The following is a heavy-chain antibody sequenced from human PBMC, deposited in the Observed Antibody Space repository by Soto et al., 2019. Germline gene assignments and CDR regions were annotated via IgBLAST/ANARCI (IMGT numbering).Heavy chain of an antibody. CDR2: INAGNGNT. CDR1: GYTFTSYA. Sequence: GASVKVSCKASGYTFTSYAMHWVRQAPGQRLEWMGWINAGNGNTKYSQKFQGRVTITRDTSASTAYMELSSLRSEDTAVYYCARDRGTAVAGFYWYFDLWGRGTLVTASS. V-gene: IGHV1-3*01. J-gene: IGHJ2*01. D-gene: IGHD6-19*01. CDR3: ARDRGTAVAGFYWYFDL.